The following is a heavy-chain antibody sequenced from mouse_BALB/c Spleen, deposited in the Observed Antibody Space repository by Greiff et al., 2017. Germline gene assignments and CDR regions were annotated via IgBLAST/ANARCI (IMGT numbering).Heavy chain of an antibody. Sequence: EVQVVESGGDLVKPGGSLKLSCAASGFTFSSYGMSWVRQTPDKRLEWVATISSGGSYTYYPDSVKGRFTISRDNAKNTLYLQMSSLKSEDTAMYYCARQIYYGYDGYYFDYWGQGTTLTVSS. CDR3: ARQIYYGYDGYYFDY. J-gene: IGHJ2*01. D-gene: IGHD2-2*01. V-gene: IGHV5-6*01. CDR2: ISSGGSYT. CDR1: GFTFSSYG.